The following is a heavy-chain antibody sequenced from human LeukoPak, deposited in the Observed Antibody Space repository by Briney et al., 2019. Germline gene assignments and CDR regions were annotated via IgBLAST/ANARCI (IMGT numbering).Heavy chain of an antibody. J-gene: IGHJ3*02. V-gene: IGHV1-8*01. CDR1: GYTFTSYD. Sequence: ASVKVSCKASGYTFTSYDINWVRQATGQGLEWMGWMNPNSGNTGYAQKFQGRVTMTRNTSISTAYMELSSLRSEDTAVYYCATINDYGDYLPGAFDIWGQGTMVTVSS. CDR3: ATINDYGDYLPGAFDI. CDR2: MNPNSGNT. D-gene: IGHD4-17*01.